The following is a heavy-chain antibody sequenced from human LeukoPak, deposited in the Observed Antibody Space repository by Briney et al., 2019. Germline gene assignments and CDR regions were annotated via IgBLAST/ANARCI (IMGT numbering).Heavy chain of an antibody. CDR1: GFTFSSYS. CDR2: ISSSSSYI. CDR3: ARAPRGGSSWYESAYYYGMDV. V-gene: IGHV3-21*01. Sequence: GGSLRLSCAASGFTFSSYSMNWVRQAPGKGLEWVSSISSSSSYIYYADSVKGRFTISRDNAKNSLYLQMNSLRAEDTAVYYCARAPRGGSSWYESAYYYGMDVWGQGTTVTVSS. J-gene: IGHJ6*02. D-gene: IGHD6-13*01.